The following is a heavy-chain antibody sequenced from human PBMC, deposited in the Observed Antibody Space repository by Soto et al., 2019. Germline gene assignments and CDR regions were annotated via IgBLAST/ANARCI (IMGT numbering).Heavy chain of an antibody. D-gene: IGHD3-10*01. J-gene: IGHJ6*03. V-gene: IGHV4-34*01. CDR1: GGSFRGYP. CDR2: INASGNI. Sequence: QVQLQPWGAGLLKPSETLSLTCAVYGGSFRGYPWTWIRPTPGKGLEWFGEINASGNITYDPSLKSRVTILVDTAKKQISLKLSSVTAADTAVYYCARGLILWFGELSRRGGYYYYRDVGGKGTAVTVSS. CDR3: ARGLILWFGELSRRGGYYYYRDV.